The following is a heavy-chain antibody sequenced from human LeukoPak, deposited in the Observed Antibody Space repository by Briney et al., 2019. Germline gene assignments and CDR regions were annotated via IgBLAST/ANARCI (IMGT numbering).Heavy chain of an antibody. D-gene: IGHD5-24*01. CDR1: GYSISSGYY. CDR3: ARDRGRKMWYFDL. Sequence: SETLSLTCTVSGYSISSGYYWGWIRQPPGKGLEWIGSIYHSGSTYYNPSLKSRVTISVDTSKNQFSLKLSSVTAADTAVYYCARDRGRKMWYFDLWGRGTLVTVSS. V-gene: IGHV4-38-2*02. J-gene: IGHJ2*01. CDR2: IYHSGST.